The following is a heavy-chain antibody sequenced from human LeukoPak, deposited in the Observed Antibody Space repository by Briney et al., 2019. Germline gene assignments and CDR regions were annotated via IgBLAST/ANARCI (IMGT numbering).Heavy chain of an antibody. CDR3: AKGHRGGDCYSERGADY. CDR2: ISGSGGST. Sequence: GVSLRLSCAASGFTFSSYAMGWVRQAPGKGLEWVSAISGSGGSTYYADSGKGRFTIYRDNSIHTLYLQMNSMRAEHKTEYYSAKGHRGGDCYSERGADYWGQGTLVNVSS. V-gene: IGHV3-23*01. D-gene: IGHD2-21*02. J-gene: IGHJ4*02. CDR1: GFTFSSYA.